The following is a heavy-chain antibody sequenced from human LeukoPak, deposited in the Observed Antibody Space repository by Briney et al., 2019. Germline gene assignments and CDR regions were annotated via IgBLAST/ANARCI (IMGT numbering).Heavy chain of an antibody. D-gene: IGHD2-15*01. J-gene: IGHJ4*02. CDR3: AREAVDEGIDY. V-gene: IGHV3-48*03. CDR2: ISSSGSTI. Sequence: GGSLRLSCAASGFTCSSYEMNWVREAPGKGLVWVSYISSSGSTIYYADSVKGRFTISRDNAKNSLYLQMNSLRAEDTAVYYCAREAVDEGIDYWGQGTLVTVSS. CDR1: GFTCSSYE.